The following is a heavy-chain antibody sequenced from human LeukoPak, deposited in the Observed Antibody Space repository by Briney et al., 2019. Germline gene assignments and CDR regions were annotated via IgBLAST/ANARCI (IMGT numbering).Heavy chain of an antibody. V-gene: IGHV1-24*01. Sequence: ASVKVSCKVSGYTLTELSMHWVRQAPGKGLEWMGGFDPEDGETIYAQKFQGRVTMTEDTSTDTAYMELSSLRSEDTAVYYCATRPAYRGSSGYWGQGTLVTVSS. CDR2: FDPEDGET. J-gene: IGHJ4*02. D-gene: IGHD1-26*01. CDR3: ATRPAYRGSSGY. CDR1: GYTLTELS.